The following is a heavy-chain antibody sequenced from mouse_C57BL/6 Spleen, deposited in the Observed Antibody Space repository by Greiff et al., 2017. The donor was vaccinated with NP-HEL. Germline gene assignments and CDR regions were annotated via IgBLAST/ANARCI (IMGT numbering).Heavy chain of an antibody. Sequence: VQLQQSGAELVMPGASVKLSCKASGYTFTSYWMHWVKQRPGQGLEWIGEIDPSDSYTNYNQKFKGKSTLTVDKSSSTAYMQLSSLTSEDSAVYYCARFNGYDVGYAMDYWGQGTSVTVSS. D-gene: IGHD2-2*01. J-gene: IGHJ4*01. CDR3: ARFNGYDVGYAMDY. CDR1: GYTFTSYW. V-gene: IGHV1-69*01. CDR2: IDPSDSYT.